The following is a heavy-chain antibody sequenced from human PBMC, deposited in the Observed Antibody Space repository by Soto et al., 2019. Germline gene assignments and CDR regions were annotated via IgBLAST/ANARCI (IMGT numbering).Heavy chain of an antibody. D-gene: IGHD3-22*01. CDR1: GGSISSSSYY. CDR3: ARLFADYYDSSGYSCFDY. Sequence: SETLSLTCTVSGGSISSSSYYWGWIRQPPGKGLEWIGSIYYSGCTYYNPSLKSRVTISVDTSKYQFSLKLSSVTAADTAVYYCARLFADYYDSSGYSCFDYWGQGTLVTVSS. CDR2: IYYSGCT. V-gene: IGHV4-39*01. J-gene: IGHJ4*02.